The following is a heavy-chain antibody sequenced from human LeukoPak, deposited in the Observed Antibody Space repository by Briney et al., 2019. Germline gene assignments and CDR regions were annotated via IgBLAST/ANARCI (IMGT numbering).Heavy chain of an antibody. D-gene: IGHD4-17*01. J-gene: IGHJ6*02. CDR3: STGDYVSYYGMDV. Sequence: GGSLRLSCAASGFTFSSYAMSWVRQAPGKGLEWVSAISGSGGSTCYADSVKGRFTISRDNSKNTLYLQMNSLRAEDTAVYYCSTGDYVSYYGMDVWGQGTTVTVSS. V-gene: IGHV3-23*01. CDR1: GFTFSSYA. CDR2: ISGSGGST.